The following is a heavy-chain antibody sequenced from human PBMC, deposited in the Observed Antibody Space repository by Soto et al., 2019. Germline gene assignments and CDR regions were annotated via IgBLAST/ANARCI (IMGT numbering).Heavy chain of an antibody. CDR1: GGSISSNSYS. CDR3: ARHPGYCSGGSCNGQYTLDV. CDR2: LYSSRDT. Sequence: SETLSLTCSVSGGSISSNSYSWGWIRQPPGKGLEWIGTLYSSRDTYYNQYLKSRVTISADTSQNQFSLDLTSVTATDTAVYFCARHPGYCSGGSCNGQYTLDVWGQGTTVT. V-gene: IGHV4-39*01. J-gene: IGHJ6*02. D-gene: IGHD2-15*01.